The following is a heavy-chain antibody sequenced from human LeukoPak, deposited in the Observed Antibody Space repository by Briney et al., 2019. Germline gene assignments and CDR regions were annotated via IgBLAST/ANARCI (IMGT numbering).Heavy chain of an antibody. D-gene: IGHD6-19*01. V-gene: IGHV4-59*01. Sequence: PSETLSLTCTVSGGSISSYYWSWIRQPPGKGLEWIGYIYYSGSTNYNPSLKSRVTISVDTSKNQFSLKLSSATAADTAVYYCARADSSGWIFDYWGQGTLVTVSS. J-gene: IGHJ4*02. CDR1: GGSISSYY. CDR3: ARADSSGWIFDY. CDR2: IYYSGST.